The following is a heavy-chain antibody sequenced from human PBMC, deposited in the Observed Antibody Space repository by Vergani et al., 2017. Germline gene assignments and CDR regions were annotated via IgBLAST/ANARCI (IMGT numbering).Heavy chain of an antibody. CDR1: GFTFRSSG. Sequence: QVQLVESGGGVVQPGRSLRLSCAASGFTFRSSGMHWVRPAPGKGLEWVAVISYDGSNKYYADSVKGRFTISRDNSKNTLYLQMNSLRAEDTAVYYCAKDYEHIVVVIATQPDYWGQGTLVTVSS. D-gene: IGHD2-21*01. CDR2: ISYDGSNK. V-gene: IGHV3-30*18. J-gene: IGHJ4*02. CDR3: AKDYEHIVVVIATQPDY.